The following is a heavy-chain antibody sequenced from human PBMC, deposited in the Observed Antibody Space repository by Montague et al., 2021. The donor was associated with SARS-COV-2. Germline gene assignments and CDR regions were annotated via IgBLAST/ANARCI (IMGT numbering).Heavy chain of an antibody. J-gene: IGHJ4*02. V-gene: IGHV3-23*01. Sequence: SLRLSCAASGISFDTYAMSWVRQTPGSLLEWVASTSGSSTFHAGSVMGRFTISRDKSKNTLYLQMNSLRAEDTAVYYCAKGGPGFGDFWSDWLYYFDSWGQGTLVTVSS. CDR1: GISFDTYA. CDR2: TSGSST. CDR3: AKGGPGFGDFWSDWLYYFDS. D-gene: IGHD3-3*01.